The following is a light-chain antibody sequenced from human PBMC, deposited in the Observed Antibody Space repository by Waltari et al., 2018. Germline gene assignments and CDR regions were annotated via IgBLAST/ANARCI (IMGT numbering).Light chain of an antibody. CDR1: QSISNY. Sequence: DIQMTQSPSTLSASVGDTITITCRASQSISNYLAWYQQKPGKAPKLLIYNASSSSSGVPSRFSGSGSGTEFTLTISSLQPDDFATYCCQQYNTYSSFGQGTKLESK. CDR2: NAS. CDR3: QQYNTYSS. V-gene: IGKV1-5*03. J-gene: IGKJ2*03.